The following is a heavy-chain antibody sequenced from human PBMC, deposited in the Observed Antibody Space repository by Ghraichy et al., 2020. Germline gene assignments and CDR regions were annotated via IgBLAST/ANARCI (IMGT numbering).Heavy chain of an antibody. V-gene: IGHV3-53*01. CDR3: ARDLSGYGGYYFDY. CDR2: IYSGGST. J-gene: IGHJ4*02. D-gene: IGHD3-3*01. Sequence: GGSLRLSCAASGFTVSSNYMSWVRQAPGKGLEWVSVIYSGGSTYYADSVKGRFTISRDNSKNTLYLQMNSLRAEDTAVYYCARDLSGYGGYYFDYWGQGTLVTVSS. CDR1: GFTVSSNY.